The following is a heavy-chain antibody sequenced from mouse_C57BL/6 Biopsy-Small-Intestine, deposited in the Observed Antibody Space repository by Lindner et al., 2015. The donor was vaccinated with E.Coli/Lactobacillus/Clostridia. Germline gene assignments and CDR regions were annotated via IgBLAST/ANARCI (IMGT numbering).Heavy chain of an antibody. CDR3: ARGRRDYVWGSYPNYYGMDV. Sequence: SVKVSCKASGGTFSSYAISWVRQAPGQGLEWMGGIIPIFGTANHAQKFQGRVTITADESTSTAYMELSSLRSEDTAVYYCARGRRDYVWGSYPNYYGMDVWGQGTTVTVSS. D-gene: IGHD1-1*01. J-gene: IGHJ1*01. CDR2: IIPIFGTA. V-gene: IGHV1-81*01. CDR1: GGTFSSYA.